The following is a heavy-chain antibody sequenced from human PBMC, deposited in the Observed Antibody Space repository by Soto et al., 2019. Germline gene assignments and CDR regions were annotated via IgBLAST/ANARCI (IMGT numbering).Heavy chain of an antibody. CDR1: GFTLSSYG. Sequence: GGSLRLSXVASGFTLSSYGMHWVRQTPGKGLEWVAVISFDGRNKWFADSVKGRFTISRDNYKNTLDLQMNSLRAEDTAVYYCAKQGSPGVGDIPYYFDYWGQGTLVTVSS. CDR2: ISFDGRNK. V-gene: IGHV3-30*18. D-gene: IGHD1-26*01. CDR3: AKQGSPGVGDIPYYFDY. J-gene: IGHJ4*02.